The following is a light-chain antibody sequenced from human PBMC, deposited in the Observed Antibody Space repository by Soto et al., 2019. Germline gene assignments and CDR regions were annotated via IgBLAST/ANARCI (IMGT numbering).Light chain of an antibody. V-gene: IGKV3-15*01. J-gene: IGKJ1*01. CDR3: QQYNNWPPWT. CDR2: GAS. CDR1: QSVSSN. Sequence: EIVMTQSPATLSVSPGERATLSCRASQSVSSNLAWYQQKPGQAPRLLIYGASTRATGIPARFSGSGTGTECTLTISRLQSEDFAAYCCQQYNNWPPWTFGQGTKVEIK.